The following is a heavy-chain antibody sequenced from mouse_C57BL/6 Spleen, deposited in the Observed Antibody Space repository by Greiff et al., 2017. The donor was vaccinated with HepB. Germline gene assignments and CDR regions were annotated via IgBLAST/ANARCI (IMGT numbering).Heavy chain of an antibody. V-gene: IGHV1-69*01. CDR1: GYTFTSYW. CDR3: ARRGAQAMDY. Sequence: VQLQQPGAELVMPGASVKLSCKASGYTFTSYWMHWVKQRPGQGLEWIGEIDPSDSYTNYNQKFKGKSKLTVDKSSSTAYMQLSSLTSEDSAVYYCARRGAQAMDYWGQGTSVTVSS. J-gene: IGHJ4*01. D-gene: IGHD3-2*02. CDR2: IDPSDSYT.